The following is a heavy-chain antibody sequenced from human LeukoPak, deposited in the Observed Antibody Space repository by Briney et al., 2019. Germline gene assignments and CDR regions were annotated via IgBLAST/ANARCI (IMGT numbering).Heavy chain of an antibody. V-gene: IGHV4-4*02. D-gene: IGHD6-13*01. CDR2: IYHSGST. CDR3: VRDRGAAAGTKAFDI. Sequence: SETLSLTCAVSGGSISGSNWWSWVRQPPGKGLEWIGEIYHSGSTNYNPSLKSRVTISVDKSKNQFSLKLSSVTAADTAVYYCVRDRGAAAGTKAFDIWGQGTMVTVSS. CDR1: GGSISGSNW. J-gene: IGHJ3*02.